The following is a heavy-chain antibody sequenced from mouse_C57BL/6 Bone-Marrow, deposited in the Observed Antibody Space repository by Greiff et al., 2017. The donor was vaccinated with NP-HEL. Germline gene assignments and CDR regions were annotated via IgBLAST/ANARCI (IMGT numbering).Heavy chain of an antibody. V-gene: IGHV1-55*01. J-gene: IGHJ2*01. CDR3: ARCPIYYYGSSYYFDY. Sequence: QVQLQQPGAELVKPGASVKMSCKASGYTFTSYWITWVKQRPGQGLEWIGDIYPGSGSTNYNEKFKSKATLTVDTSSSTAYMQLSSRTSEDSAVYYCARCPIYYYGSSYYFDYWGQGTTLTVSS. CDR1: GYTFTSYW. CDR2: IYPGSGST. D-gene: IGHD1-1*01.